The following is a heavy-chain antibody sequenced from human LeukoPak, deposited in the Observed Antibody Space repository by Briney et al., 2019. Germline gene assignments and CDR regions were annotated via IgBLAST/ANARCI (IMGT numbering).Heavy chain of an antibody. D-gene: IGHD5-24*01. V-gene: IGHV3-30*18. CDR2: ISYDGSNK. CDR1: GFTFSSYV. Sequence: GRSLRLSCAASGFTFSSYVMHWVRQAPGKGLEWVAVISYDGSNKYYADSVKGRFTISRDNSKNTLYLQMNSLRAEDTAVYYCAKDQMALFDYWGQGTLVTVSS. CDR3: AKDQMALFDY. J-gene: IGHJ4*02.